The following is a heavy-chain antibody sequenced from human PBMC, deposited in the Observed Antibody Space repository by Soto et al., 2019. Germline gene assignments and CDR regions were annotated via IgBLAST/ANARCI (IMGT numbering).Heavy chain of an antibody. Sequence: QPGGSLRLSCAASGFTFSSYSMSWVRQAPGKGLEWVSTILVDGRTFYVDSVEGRFTISRDSSQNTVYLQMNSLTAGDTALYYCAKATATGGGAFDFCGQGTMVTVSS. D-gene: IGHD2-8*02. CDR1: GFTFSSYS. J-gene: IGHJ3*01. CDR2: ILVDGRT. V-gene: IGHV3-23*01. CDR3: AKATATGGGAFDF.